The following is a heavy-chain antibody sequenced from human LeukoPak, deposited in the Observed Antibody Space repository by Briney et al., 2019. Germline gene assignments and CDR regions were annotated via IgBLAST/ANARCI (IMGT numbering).Heavy chain of an antibody. D-gene: IGHD6-19*01. CDR3: ARARIAVAGTFDY. J-gene: IGHJ4*02. CDR2: INAGNGNT. Sequence: ASVKVSCKASGYTFTSYAMHWERQAPGQRLEWMGWINAGNGNTKYSQKFQGRVTITRDTSASTAYMELSSLRSEDTAVYYCARARIAVAGTFDYWGQGTLVTVSS. V-gene: IGHV1-3*01. CDR1: GYTFTSYA.